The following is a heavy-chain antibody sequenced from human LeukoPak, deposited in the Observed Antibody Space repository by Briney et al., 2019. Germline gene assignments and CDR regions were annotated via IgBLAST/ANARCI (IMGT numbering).Heavy chain of an antibody. CDR2: INHSGST. CDR1: GGSFSGYY. J-gene: IGHJ4*02. Sequence: SETLSLTCAVYGGSFSGYYWSWIRQPPGKGLEWIGEINHSGSTNYNPSLKSRVTISVDTSKNQFSLKLSSVTAADTAVYYCARGGYYHDPAGYYFDYWGQGTLVTVSS. CDR3: ARGGYYHDPAGYYFDY. D-gene: IGHD3-10*01. V-gene: IGHV4-34*01.